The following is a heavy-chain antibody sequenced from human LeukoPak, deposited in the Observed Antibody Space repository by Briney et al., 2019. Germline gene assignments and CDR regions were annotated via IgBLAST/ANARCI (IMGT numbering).Heavy chain of an antibody. Sequence: GGSLRLSCAASGFTFSSYAMSWVRQAPGKGLEWVSAISGSGGSTYYADSVKGRFTISRDNSKNTLYLQMNSLRAEDTAVYYCARSFKGLARLVRPATFDYWGQGTLVTVSS. J-gene: IGHJ4*02. CDR2: ISGSGGST. V-gene: IGHV3-23*01. D-gene: IGHD6-6*01. CDR3: ARSFKGLARLVRPATFDY. CDR1: GFTFSSYA.